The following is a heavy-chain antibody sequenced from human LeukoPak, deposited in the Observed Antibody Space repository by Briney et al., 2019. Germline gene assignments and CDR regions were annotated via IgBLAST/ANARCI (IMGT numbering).Heavy chain of an antibody. V-gene: IGHV4-39*01. CDR2: IYYSGST. J-gene: IGHJ4*02. CDR3: AIQGAFHY. CDR1: GGSISSSSYY. D-gene: IGHD3-16*01. Sequence: SETLSLTCTVSGGSISSSSYYWGWIRQPPGKGLEWIGSIYYSGSTYYNPSLKSRVTISVDTSKNQFSLKLSSVTAGVTAVYYSAIQGAFHYWGEGTLVTVSS.